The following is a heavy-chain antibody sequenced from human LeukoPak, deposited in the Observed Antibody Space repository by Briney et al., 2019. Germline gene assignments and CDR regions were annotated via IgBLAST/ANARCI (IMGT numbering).Heavy chain of an antibody. J-gene: IGHJ3*02. D-gene: IGHD4-17*01. V-gene: IGHV4-4*07. Sequence: PSETLSLTCTVSGGSISSYYWSWIRQPAGKGLEWIGRIYTSGSTNYNPSLKSRVTMSVDTSKNQFSLKLSSVTAADTAVYYCARRHPDYGVDAFDIWGQGTMVTVSS. CDR2: IYTSGST. CDR3: ARRHPDYGVDAFDI. CDR1: GGSISSYY.